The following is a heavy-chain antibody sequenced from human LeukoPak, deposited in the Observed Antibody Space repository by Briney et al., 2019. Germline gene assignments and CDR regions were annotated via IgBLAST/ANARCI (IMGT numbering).Heavy chain of an antibody. CDR2: ISSRSSNI. Sequence: PGGSLRLSCAASGFTFSSYSMNWVRQAPGKGLEWVSYISSRSSNIYYADSVKGRFTNSRDNAKNSLYLQMDSLRDEDTAVYYCARIPGGYYYAMDVWGQGTTVTVSS. CDR1: GFTFSSYS. V-gene: IGHV3-48*02. D-gene: IGHD3-16*01. J-gene: IGHJ6*02. CDR3: ARIPGGYYYAMDV.